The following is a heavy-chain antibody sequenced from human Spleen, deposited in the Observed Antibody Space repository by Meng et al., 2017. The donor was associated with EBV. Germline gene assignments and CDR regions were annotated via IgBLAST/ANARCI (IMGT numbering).Heavy chain of an antibody. CDR2: IYYSGST. J-gene: IGHJ4*02. CDR1: RGSVISDPYY. Sequence: GQAVDSGPGLVKPAETLSLTCSVSRGSVISDPYYWTWIRQPPGKGLEWVDYIYYSGSTNYNPSLRNRVTISMDASKNQFSLKLSSVTAADTAVYYCARGALFGYFDYWGQGALVTVSS. V-gene: IGHV4-61*01. CDR3: ARGALFGYFDY. D-gene: IGHD3-3*01.